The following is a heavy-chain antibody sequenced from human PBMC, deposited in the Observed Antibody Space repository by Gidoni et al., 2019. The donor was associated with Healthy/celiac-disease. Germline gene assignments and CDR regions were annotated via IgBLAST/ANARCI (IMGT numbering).Heavy chain of an antibody. D-gene: IGHD6-19*01. CDR3: AKGAYSSGWYGEGYYYYYYMDV. CDR2: ISGSGGST. Sequence: EVQLLASGGGLVQPGVSLSLSCSASGFTFSSNAMSWFRQAPGKGLEWVSAISGSGGSTYYADSVKGRFTISRENSKNTLYLQMNRLRAEDTAVYYCAKGAYSSGWYGEGYYYYYYMDVWGKGTTVTVSS. J-gene: IGHJ6*03. CDR1: GFTFSSNA. V-gene: IGHV3-23*01.